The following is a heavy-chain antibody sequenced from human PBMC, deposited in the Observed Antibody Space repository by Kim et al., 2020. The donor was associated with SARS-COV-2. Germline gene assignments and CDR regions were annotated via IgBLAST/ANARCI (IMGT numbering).Heavy chain of an antibody. CDR3: ATVRHVSHLRWPRSHPIFDY. D-gene: IGHD4-17*01. CDR1: GYTFTGYY. CDR2: INPNSGGT. J-gene: IGHJ4*02. V-gene: IGHV1-2*02. Sequence: ASVKVSCKASGYTFTGYYMHWVRQAPGQGLEWMGWINPNSGGTNYAQKFQGRVTMTRDTSISTAYMELSRLRSDDTAVYYCATVRHVSHLRWPRSHPIFDYWGQGTLVTVSS.